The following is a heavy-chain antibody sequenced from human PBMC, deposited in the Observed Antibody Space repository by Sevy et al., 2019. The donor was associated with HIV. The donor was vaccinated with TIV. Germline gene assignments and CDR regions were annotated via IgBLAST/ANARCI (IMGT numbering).Heavy chain of an antibody. Sequence: GGSLRLSCAASGFTFRSFSMHWVRQAPGKWLEWVTTVSYDGSNTYYADSVKGRFAVFRDNSRNLLNLQMNNLRPEDTAVYYCALERLSGDVAEYFQNWGHGTPVTVSS. D-gene: IGHD1-1*01. CDR2: VSYDGSNT. CDR1: GFTFRSFS. V-gene: IGHV3-30*09. J-gene: IGHJ1*01. CDR3: ALERLSGDVAEYFQN.